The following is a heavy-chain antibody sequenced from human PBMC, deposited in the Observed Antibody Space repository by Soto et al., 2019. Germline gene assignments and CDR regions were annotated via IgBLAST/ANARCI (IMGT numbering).Heavy chain of an antibody. D-gene: IGHD4-17*01. CDR1: GGSISSYY. CDR2: IYYSGST. V-gene: IGHV4-59*01. CDR3: ARGYGHYPFDY. Sequence: SETLSLTCTVSGGSISSYYWSWIRQPPGKGLEWIGYIYYSGSTNYNPSLRSRVTISVDTSKNQFSLKLSSVTAADTAVYYCARGYGHYPFDYWGQGPLVTVSS. J-gene: IGHJ4*02.